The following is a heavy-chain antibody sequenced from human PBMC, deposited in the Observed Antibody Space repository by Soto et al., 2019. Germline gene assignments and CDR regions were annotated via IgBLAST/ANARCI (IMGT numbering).Heavy chain of an antibody. CDR3: ARGTVGDSDYYYYMDV. CDR2: IYYSGST. Sequence: QVQLQESGPGLVKPSETLSLTCTVSGGSISSYYWSWIRQPPGKGLEWIGYIYYSGSTNYNPSLKSRVTISVDTSMNQFSLKLSSVTAADTAVYYCARGTVGDSDYYYYMDVWGKGTTVTVSS. J-gene: IGHJ6*03. V-gene: IGHV4-59*08. CDR1: GGSISSYY. D-gene: IGHD3-16*01.